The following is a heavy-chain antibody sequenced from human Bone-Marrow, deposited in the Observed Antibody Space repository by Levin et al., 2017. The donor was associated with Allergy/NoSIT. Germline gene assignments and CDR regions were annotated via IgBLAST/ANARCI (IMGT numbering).Heavy chain of an antibody. V-gene: IGHV4-59*12. CDR3: ARGPNYSSKFDF. CDR1: GGSFGTDY. Sequence: SQTLSLTCTVSGGSFGTDYWSWIRRPPGKGLEWIGYVYHSGSTNYNPSLKSRVTISIDTSKNQFSLKLNSVSAADTAVYSCARGPNYSSKFDFWGQGALVTVSS. CDR2: VYHSGST. D-gene: IGHD4-11*01. J-gene: IGHJ4*02.